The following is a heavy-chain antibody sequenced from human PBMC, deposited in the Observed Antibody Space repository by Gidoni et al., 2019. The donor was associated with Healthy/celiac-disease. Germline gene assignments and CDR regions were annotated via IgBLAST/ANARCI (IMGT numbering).Heavy chain of an antibody. D-gene: IGHD4-17*01. CDR2: IWYDGSNK. CDR3: ARDAMTTVTTGDYYGMDV. Sequence: QVQLVESGGGVVQPGRSLRLSCAASGFPFSSFGMHWVRQAPGKGLEWVAVIWYDGSNKYYADSVKGRFTITRDNSKNTLYLQMNSLRAEDTAVYYCARDAMTTVTTGDYYGMDVWGQGTTVTVSS. J-gene: IGHJ6*02. V-gene: IGHV3-33*01. CDR1: GFPFSSFG.